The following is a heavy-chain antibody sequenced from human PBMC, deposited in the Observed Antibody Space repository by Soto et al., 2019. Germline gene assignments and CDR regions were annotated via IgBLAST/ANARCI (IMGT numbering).Heavy chain of an antibody. CDR3: AAGYAVRGVNYYYGMDV. V-gene: IGHV1-58*01. D-gene: IGHD3-10*01. CDR1: GFTFTSSA. CDR2: IVVGSGNT. J-gene: IGHJ6*02. Sequence: SVKVSCKASGFTFTSSAVQWVRQARGQRLEWIGWIVVGSGNTNYAQKFQERVTITRDMSTSTAYMELSSLRSEDTAVYYCAAGYAVRGVNYYYGMDVWGQGTTVTVSS.